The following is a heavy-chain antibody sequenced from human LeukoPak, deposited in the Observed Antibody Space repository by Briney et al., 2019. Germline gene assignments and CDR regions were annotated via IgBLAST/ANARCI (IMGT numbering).Heavy chain of an antibody. Sequence: SETLSLTCAFYGGSFSAYYWNWIRQSPGKGLEWIGEINYGGSTKYNPSLKSQVTISVDTSKNQFPLNLSSVTAADTAVYYCARGFPAGSGSRGSHAFDIWGQGTMVTVSS. CDR3: ARGFPAGSGSRGSHAFDI. V-gene: IGHV4-34*01. CDR2: INYGGST. D-gene: IGHD5-12*01. J-gene: IGHJ3*02. CDR1: GGSFSAYY.